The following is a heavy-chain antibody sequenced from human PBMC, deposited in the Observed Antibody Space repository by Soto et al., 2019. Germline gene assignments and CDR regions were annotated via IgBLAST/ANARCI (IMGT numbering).Heavy chain of an antibody. CDR3: AREYCSSTSCYRYAFDI. Sequence: SETLSLTCTVSGGSISSYYWSWIRQPPGKGLEWFGYIYYSGSTNYNPSLKSRVTISVDTSKNRFSLKLSSVTAADTAVYYCAREYCSSTSCYRYAFDIWGQGTMVTVSS. CDR1: GGSISSYY. V-gene: IGHV4-59*01. J-gene: IGHJ3*02. CDR2: IYYSGST. D-gene: IGHD2-2*01.